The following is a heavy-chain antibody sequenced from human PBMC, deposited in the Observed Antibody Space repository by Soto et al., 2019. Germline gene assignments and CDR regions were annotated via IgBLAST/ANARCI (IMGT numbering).Heavy chain of an antibody. D-gene: IGHD6-19*01. CDR1: GGSISSYY. Sequence: XETLSLTCTVAGGSISSYYWSWIRQPPGKGLEWIGYIYYSGSTDYNPSLKSRVTISVDTSKNQFSLKLSSVTAADTAVYYCARGFSGWYYFDYWGQGPLVTVSS. V-gene: IGHV4-59*01. CDR3: ARGFSGWYYFDY. CDR2: IYYSGST. J-gene: IGHJ4*02.